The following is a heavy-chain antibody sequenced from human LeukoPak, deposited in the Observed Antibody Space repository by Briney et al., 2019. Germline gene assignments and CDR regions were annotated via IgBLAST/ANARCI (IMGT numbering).Heavy chain of an antibody. J-gene: IGHJ6*02. Sequence: SVKVSCKASGGTFSSYAISWVRQASGQGLEWMGRIIPILGIANYAQKFQGRVTITADKSTSTAYMELSSLRSEDTAVYYCVKVEMATIGPAYGMDVWGQGTTVTVSS. CDR1: GGTFSSYA. V-gene: IGHV1-69*04. D-gene: IGHD5-24*01. CDR2: IIPILGIA. CDR3: VKVEMATIGPAYGMDV.